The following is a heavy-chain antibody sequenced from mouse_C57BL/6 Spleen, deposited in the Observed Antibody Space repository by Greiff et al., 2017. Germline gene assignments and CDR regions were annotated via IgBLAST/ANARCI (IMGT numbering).Heavy chain of an antibody. CDR2: IYPGAGDT. V-gene: IGHV1-82*01. CDR3: ARGGDDYGGFAY. CDR1: GYAFSSSW. J-gene: IGHJ3*01. D-gene: IGHD2-4*01. Sequence: VQLQQSGPELVKPGASVKISCKASGYAFSSSWMNWVKQRPGKGLEWIGRIYPGAGDTNYNGKFKGKATLTADKSSSTAYMQLSSLTSEGSAVYFCARGGDDYGGFAYWGQGTLVTVSA.